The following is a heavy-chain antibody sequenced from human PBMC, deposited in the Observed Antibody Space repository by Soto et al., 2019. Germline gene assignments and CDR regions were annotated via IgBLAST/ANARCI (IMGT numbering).Heavy chain of an antibody. Sequence: QVQLQESGPGLVKPSETLSLTCTVSGGSISSYYWSWIRQPPGKGLEWIGYIYYSGSTNYNPSLMGRVAISVHSSKNQCSLRLRSVTAAAPAVYYCARGREIEPPCDSWGQGSLLTVSS. V-gene: IGHV4-59*01. CDR2: IYYSGST. J-gene: IGHJ4*02. CDR3: ARGREIEPPCDS. CDR1: GGSISSYY. D-gene: IGHD3-10*01.